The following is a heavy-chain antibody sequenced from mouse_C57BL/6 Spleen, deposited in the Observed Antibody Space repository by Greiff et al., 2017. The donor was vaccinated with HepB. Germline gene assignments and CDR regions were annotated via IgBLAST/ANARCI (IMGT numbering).Heavy chain of an antibody. CDR2: ISDGGSYT. D-gene: IGHD2-3*01. V-gene: IGHV5-4*03. J-gene: IGHJ2*01. CDR3: ARVFYDGYYGY. Sequence: DVMLVESGGGLVKPGGSLKLSCAASGFTFSSYAMSWVRQTPEKRLEWVATISDGGSYTYYPDNVKGRFTISRDNAKNNLYLQMSHLKSEDTAMYYCARVFYDGYYGYWGQGTTLTVSS. CDR1: GFTFSSYA.